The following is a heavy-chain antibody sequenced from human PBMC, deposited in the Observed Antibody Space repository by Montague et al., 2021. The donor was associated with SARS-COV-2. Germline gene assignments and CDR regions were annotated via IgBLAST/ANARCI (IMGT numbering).Heavy chain of an antibody. D-gene: IGHD5-12*01. CDR2: IYWNDGK. V-gene: IGHV2-5*01. CDR3: AHREEDNNGYSWFDP. Sequence: PALVKPTQTLTLICSFSGFSLDTRGAAVAWIRQPPGKALEWVGSIYWNDGKHHNSSLKSRLSMSKDTSKNQVVLIMTDVDPADTATYFCAHREEDNNGYSWFDPGGQGTLVTVSS. J-gene: IGHJ5*02. CDR1: GFSLDTRGAA.